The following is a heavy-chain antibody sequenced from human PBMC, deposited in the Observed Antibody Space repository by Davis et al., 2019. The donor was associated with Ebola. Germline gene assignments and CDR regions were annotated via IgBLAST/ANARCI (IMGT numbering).Heavy chain of an antibody. Sequence: LRLSCTVSNGSIFSGSYYWTWIRQPAGKGLEWIGQTYVSGGTNYNPSLKSRVTISVDTSKNQFSLNLRSVTVADTALYYCVTNSTSAGFDRWGQGILVTVSS. CDR1: NGSIFSGSYY. V-gene: IGHV4-61*09. D-gene: IGHD2/OR15-2a*01. CDR3: VTNSTSAGFDR. J-gene: IGHJ5*02. CDR2: TYVSGGT.